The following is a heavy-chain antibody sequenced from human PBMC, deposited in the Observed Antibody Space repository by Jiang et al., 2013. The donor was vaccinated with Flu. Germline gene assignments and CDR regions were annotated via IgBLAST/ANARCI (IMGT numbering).Heavy chain of an antibody. D-gene: IGHD3-3*02. CDR1: GGSISSYY. CDR2: IYYNGST. V-gene: IGHV4-59*08. Sequence: ETLSLTCSVSGGSISSYYWSWIRQPPGKGLEWIGYIYYNGSTNYNPSLRTRVTISIDTSTNQFSLKLSSVTAADTAVYYCARYSPSNRVAFENWFDPWGQGTLVTVSS. J-gene: IGHJ5*02. CDR3: ARYSPSNRVAFENWFDP.